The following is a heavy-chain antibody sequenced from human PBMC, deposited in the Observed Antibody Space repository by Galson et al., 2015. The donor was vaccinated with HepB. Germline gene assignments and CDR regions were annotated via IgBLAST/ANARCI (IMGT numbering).Heavy chain of an antibody. Sequence: SLRLSCAASGFTFSSYGMHWVRQAPGKGLEWVAVISYDGSNKYYADSVKGRFTISRDNSKNTLYLQMNSLRAEDTAVYYCAKEGISDAFDIWGQGTMVTVSS. CDR2: ISYDGSNK. V-gene: IGHV3-30*18. CDR1: GFTFSSYG. D-gene: IGHD2/OR15-2a*01. CDR3: AKEGISDAFDI. J-gene: IGHJ3*02.